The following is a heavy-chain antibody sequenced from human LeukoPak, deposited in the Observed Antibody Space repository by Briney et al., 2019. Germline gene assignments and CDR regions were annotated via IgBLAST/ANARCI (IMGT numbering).Heavy chain of an antibody. V-gene: IGHV3-7*03. J-gene: IGHJ4*02. Sequence: PGGSLRLSCAASGFGFSNYWMSWVRQAPGKGLEWVANIRHDGSGEYYVDSMKGRFTISRDNAKNSLYLQMNSLRAEDTAVYYCARGNGLPRGVPFDYWGQGTLVTVSS. CDR1: GFGFSNYW. CDR2: IRHDGSGE. D-gene: IGHD3-10*01. CDR3: ARGNGLPRGVPFDY.